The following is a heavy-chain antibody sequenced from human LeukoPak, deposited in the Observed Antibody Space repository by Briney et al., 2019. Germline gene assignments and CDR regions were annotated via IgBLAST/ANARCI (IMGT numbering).Heavy chain of an antibody. D-gene: IGHD1-26*01. J-gene: IGHJ6*02. Sequence: PGGSLRLSCAASGFSFSRNWMHWVRQAPGKGLVWVSRINPDGRSTNYADSVKGRFTISRDNAKNTLDLQMNSLRAEDTAVYYCVRDGKDHYGLDVWGRGTTVTVSS. V-gene: IGHV3-74*01. CDR3: VRDGKDHYGLDV. CDR1: GFSFSRNW. CDR2: INPDGRST.